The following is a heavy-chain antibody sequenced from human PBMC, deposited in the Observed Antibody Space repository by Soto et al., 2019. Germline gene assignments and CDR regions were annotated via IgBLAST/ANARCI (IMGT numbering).Heavy chain of an antibody. CDR3: ARLHYGDYVHYYYGMDV. Sequence: PSETLSLTCTVSGGSISSYYWSWIRQPPGKGLEWIGYIYYSGSTNYNPSLKSRVTISVDTSKNQFSLKLSSVTAADTAVYYCARLHYGDYVHYYYGMDVWGQGTTVTVSS. CDR2: IYYSGST. CDR1: GGSISSYY. J-gene: IGHJ6*02. D-gene: IGHD4-17*01. V-gene: IGHV4-59*08.